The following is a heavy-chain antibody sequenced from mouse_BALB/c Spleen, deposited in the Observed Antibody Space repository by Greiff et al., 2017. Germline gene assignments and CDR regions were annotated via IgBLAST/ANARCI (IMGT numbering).Heavy chain of an antibody. CDR3: AIYLYYAMDY. D-gene: IGHD5-1*01. CDR1: GYTFTSYW. Sequence: QVQLQQPGAELVKPGASVKLSCKASGYTFTSYWMHWVKQRPGQGLEWIGEINPSNGRTNYNEKFKSKATLTVDKSSSTAYMQLSSLTSEDSAVYYCAIYLYYAMDYWGQGTSVTVSS. J-gene: IGHJ4*01. V-gene: IGHV1S81*02. CDR2: INPSNGRT.